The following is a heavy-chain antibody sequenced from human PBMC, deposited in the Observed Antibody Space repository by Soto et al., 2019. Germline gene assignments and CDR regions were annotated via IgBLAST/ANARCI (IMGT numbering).Heavy chain of an antibody. CDR1: GFTFSSYS. CDR3: ASAGDYYDSSGYYYVCDY. D-gene: IGHD3-22*01. Sequence: LRLSCAASGFTFSSYSMNWVRQAPGKGLEWVSSISSSSSYIYYADSVKGRFTISRDNAKNSLYLQMNSLRAEDTAVYYCASAGDYYDSSGYYYVCDYWGQGTLATVSS. V-gene: IGHV3-21*01. CDR2: ISSSSSYI. J-gene: IGHJ4*02.